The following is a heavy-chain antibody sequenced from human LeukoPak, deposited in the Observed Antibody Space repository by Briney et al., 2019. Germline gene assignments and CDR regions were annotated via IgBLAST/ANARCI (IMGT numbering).Heavy chain of an antibody. Sequence: ASVKVSCKASGYTFTNYGISWVRQAPGQGLEWMGWIITYNGNTHYAQTLQGRVTMTTDTSATTAYMELRSLRSDDTAVYYCARDYGFVTMIGGDWGQGTLVTVSS. V-gene: IGHV1-18*01. CDR1: GYTFTNYG. J-gene: IGHJ4*02. CDR2: IITYNGNT. D-gene: IGHD3-22*01. CDR3: ARDYGFVTMIGGD.